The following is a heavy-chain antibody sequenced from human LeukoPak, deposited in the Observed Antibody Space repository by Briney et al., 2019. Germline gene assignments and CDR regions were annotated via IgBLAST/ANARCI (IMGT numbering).Heavy chain of an antibody. CDR2: IKQDGSEK. V-gene: IGHV3-7*03. D-gene: IGHD5-18*01. J-gene: IGHJ4*02. CDR1: GFTFSSYW. Sequence: GGSLRLTCAASGFTFSSYWMSWVRQAPGKGPEWVANIKQDGSEKYYVDSVKGRFTISRDNAKNSLYLQMNSLRAEDTAVYYCARGGGYSYGRIDYWGQGTLVTVSS. CDR3: ARGGGYSYGRIDY.